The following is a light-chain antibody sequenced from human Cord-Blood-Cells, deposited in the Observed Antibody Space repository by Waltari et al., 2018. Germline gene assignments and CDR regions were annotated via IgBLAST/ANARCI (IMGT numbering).Light chain of an antibody. CDR2: AAS. CDR1: QSISSY. Sequence: LQMTQSPSSLSASLGDRVTITCRASQSISSYLNWYQQKPGKAPKLLIYAASSLQSGVPSRFSGSGSGTDFTLTISSLQPEDFATYYCQQSYSTPPTFGQGTKVEIK. CDR3: QQSYSTPPT. J-gene: IGKJ1*01. V-gene: IGKV1-39*01.